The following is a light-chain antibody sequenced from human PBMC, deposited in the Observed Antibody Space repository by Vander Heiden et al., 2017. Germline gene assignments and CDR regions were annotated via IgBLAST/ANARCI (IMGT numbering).Light chain of an antibody. CDR1: SSNIGAGYD. CDR2: DNS. Sequence: QSVLTQPPSVSGAPGQRVTISCTGSSSNIGAGYDVHWYQQLPGTAPKLLIYDNSNRPSGVPDRFSGSKSGTSASLAITGLQADDEADYYCQSYDNSRSGVFFGGGTKLTVL. J-gene: IGLJ2*01. CDR3: QSYDNSRSGVF. V-gene: IGLV1-40*01.